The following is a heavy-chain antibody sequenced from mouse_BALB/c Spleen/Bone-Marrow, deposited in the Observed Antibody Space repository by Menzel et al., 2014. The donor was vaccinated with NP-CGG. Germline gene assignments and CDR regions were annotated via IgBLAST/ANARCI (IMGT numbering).Heavy chain of an antibody. J-gene: IGHJ4*01. CDR3: ARSGKVRNAMDY. D-gene: IGHD2-14*01. CDR1: GYTFTDYA. V-gene: IGHV1S137*01. Sequence: VQLQESGAELVRPGVSVKISCKGSGYTFTDYAIHWVKQSHAKSLEWIGLISGYYGDAIYNQKFKGKATMTVDKSSSTAYMDLARLTSEDSAIYYCARSGKVRNAMDYWGQGTSVTVS. CDR2: ISGYYGDA.